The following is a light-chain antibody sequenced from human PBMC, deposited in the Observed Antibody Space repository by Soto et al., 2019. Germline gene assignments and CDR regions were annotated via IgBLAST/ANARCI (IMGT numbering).Light chain of an antibody. CDR1: QSIDRW. V-gene: IGKV1-5*03. CDR3: QQYKAYPYT. J-gene: IGKJ2*01. Sequence: DIQITQSPSTLSASVGDRVTISCRASQSIDRWLAWYQQMPGKAPHLLIYTTSSLEGGVPSRFRGSGSGTEFTLTISGLQPDDFETYYCQQYKAYPYTFAQGTKVDIK. CDR2: TTS.